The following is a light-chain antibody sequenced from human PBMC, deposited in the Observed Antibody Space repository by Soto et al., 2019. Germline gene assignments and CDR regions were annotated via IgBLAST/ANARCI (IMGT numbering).Light chain of an antibody. Sequence: QSALTQPASVSGSPGESITISCIGTNSDVGGYNYVSWYQQLPGKAPKLMIHDVTNRPSGVSNRFSGSKSGNTASLTISGLQAEDEADYYCSSYTSTTTVYVFGTETKLPVL. J-gene: IGLJ1*01. CDR2: DVT. CDR1: NSDVGGYNY. CDR3: SSYTSTTTVYV. V-gene: IGLV2-14*01.